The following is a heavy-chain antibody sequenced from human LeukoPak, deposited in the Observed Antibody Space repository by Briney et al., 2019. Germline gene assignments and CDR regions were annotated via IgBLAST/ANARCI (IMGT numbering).Heavy chain of an antibody. D-gene: IGHD2-15*01. V-gene: IGHV4-34*01. J-gene: IGHJ4*02. CDR2: INHSGST. CDR3: AAGSGGGYYFDY. CDR1: GGSFSGYY. Sequence: PSETLSLTCAVYGGSFSGYYWSRIRQPPGKGLEWIGEINHSGSTNYNPSLKSRVTISVDTSKNQFTLKLSSVTAADTAVYYCAAGSGGGYYFDYWGQGTLVTVSS.